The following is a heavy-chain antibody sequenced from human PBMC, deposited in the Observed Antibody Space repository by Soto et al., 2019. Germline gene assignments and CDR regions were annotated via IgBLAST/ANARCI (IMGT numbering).Heavy chain of an antibody. V-gene: IGHV4-39*01. Sequence: SETLSLTCIVSGESISSSSYYWGWIRQPPGKGLEWIGSIYYSGRTYYNPSFKSRVTISIDTSKNQFSLKLSSVTATDTAVYYCARQRTTVVTQAYFDHWGQGALVTAPQ. J-gene: IGHJ4*02. CDR2: IYYSGRT. CDR1: GESISSSSYY. D-gene: IGHD2-21*02. CDR3: ARQRTTVVTQAYFDH.